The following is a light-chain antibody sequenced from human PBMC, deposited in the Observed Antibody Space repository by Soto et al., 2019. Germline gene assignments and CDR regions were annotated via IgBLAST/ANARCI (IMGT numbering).Light chain of an antibody. CDR2: EVS. J-gene: IGLJ2*01. V-gene: IGLV2-8*01. CDR3: SSYAGSNNLV. Sequence: QSALTQPPSASGSPGQSVTIPCTGTSSDVGGYNYVSWYQQHPGKVAKLMIYEVSKRPSGVPDRFSGSKSGNTASLTGSGLQAEDEADYYCSSYAGSNNLVFGGGTKLTV. CDR1: SSDVGGYNY.